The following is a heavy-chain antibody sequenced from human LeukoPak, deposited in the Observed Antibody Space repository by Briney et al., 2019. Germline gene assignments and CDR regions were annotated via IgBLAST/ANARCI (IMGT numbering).Heavy chain of an antibody. CDR1: GGTFSSYA. CDR2: IIPVFGTA. Sequence: GTSVKVSCKASGGTFSSYAISWVRQAPGQGLEWMGGIIPVFGTANYAQKFQGRVTITADKSTSTVYMELSSLRSEDTAVYYCARGSNYDILTGYSPGDYYYFYMDVWGKGTTVTVSS. V-gene: IGHV1-69*06. D-gene: IGHD3-9*01. CDR3: ARGSNYDILTGYSPGDYYYFYMDV. J-gene: IGHJ6*03.